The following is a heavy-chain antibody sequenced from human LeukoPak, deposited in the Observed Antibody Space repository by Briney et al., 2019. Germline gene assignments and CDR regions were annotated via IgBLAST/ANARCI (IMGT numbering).Heavy chain of an antibody. CDR1: GYSISSGYC. V-gene: IGHV4-38-2*01. CDR3: AGSRPQQYPDTSPSTAMAPPYAFDI. J-gene: IGHJ3*02. Sequence: TSETLSLTCAVSGYSISSGYCWGWIRQPPGKGLEWIGSIYHSGSTYYNPSLKSRVTISVDTSKNQFSLKLSSVTAADTAVYYCAGSRPQQYPDTSPSTAMAPPYAFDIWGQGTMVTVSS. D-gene: IGHD5-18*01. CDR2: IYHSGST.